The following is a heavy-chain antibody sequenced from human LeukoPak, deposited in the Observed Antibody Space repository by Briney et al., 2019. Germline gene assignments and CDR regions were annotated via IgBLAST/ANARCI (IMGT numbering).Heavy chain of an antibody. J-gene: IGHJ4*02. V-gene: IGHV3-48*02. CDR2: IRTTAKGAKYA. CDR1: AFSCSDYP. CDR3: EDGIRDAFDY. Sequence: PAVTLRLYGATYAFSCSDYPMNWLPPAPGNGLKWISNIRTTAKGAKYAYYTDSVKGRVAISRDDGKNTLYLHINSLRDDDTVVYQGEDGIRDAFDYWGQGILVTVSS. D-gene: IGHD5-24*01.